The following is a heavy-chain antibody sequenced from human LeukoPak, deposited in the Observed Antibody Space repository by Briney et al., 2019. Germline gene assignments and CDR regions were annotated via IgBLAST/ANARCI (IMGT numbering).Heavy chain of an antibody. CDR3: AKDLTQQLGRFDY. CDR1: GLTFSSYG. CDR2: ISYDGSNK. V-gene: IGHV3-30*18. J-gene: IGHJ4*02. Sequence: GGSLRLSCAASGLTFSSYGMHWVRQAPGKGLEWVAVISYDGSNKYYADSVKGRFTISRDNSKNTLYLQMNSLRAEDTAVYYCAKDLTQQLGRFDYWGQGTLVTVSS. D-gene: IGHD6-13*01.